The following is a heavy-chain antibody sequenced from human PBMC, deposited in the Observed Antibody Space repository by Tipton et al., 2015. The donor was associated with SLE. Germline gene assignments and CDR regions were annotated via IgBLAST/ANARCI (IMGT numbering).Heavy chain of an antibody. CDR2: VRYDGTYR. Sequence: SLRLSCVASRLTFRNYGMHWFRQAPGKGLQWVAFVRYDGTYRFYADSVKGRFTTSRDNARNTLYLQMSALETEDTAVYYCVKAYNYGDYLGAFDIWGQGTMVTVSS. CDR3: VKAYNYGDYLGAFDI. D-gene: IGHD4-17*01. V-gene: IGHV3-30*02. J-gene: IGHJ3*02. CDR1: RLTFRNYG.